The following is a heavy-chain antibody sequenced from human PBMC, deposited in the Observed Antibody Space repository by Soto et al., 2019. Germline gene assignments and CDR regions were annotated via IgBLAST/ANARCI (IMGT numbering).Heavy chain of an antibody. J-gene: IGHJ3*02. V-gene: IGHV4-34*01. D-gene: IGHD3-22*01. Sequence: SETLSLTFAVYGGPFSGYYWSWIRQPPGEGLEWIGEINHSGSTNYNPSLKSRVTISVDTSKNQFSLKLSSVTAADTAVYYCARGSSPRRYYYDSSGLRLKAIGAFDIWGQGTMVT. CDR3: ARGSSPRRYYYDSSGLRLKAIGAFDI. CDR1: GGPFSGYY. CDR2: INHSGST.